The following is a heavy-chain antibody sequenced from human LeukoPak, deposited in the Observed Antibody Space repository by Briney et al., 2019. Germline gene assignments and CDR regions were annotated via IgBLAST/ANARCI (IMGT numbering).Heavy chain of an antibody. CDR2: IYHSGST. CDR1: GYSISSGYY. J-gene: IGHJ6*03. V-gene: IGHV4-38-2*02. CDR3: VSSGYNPRFYYYYLDV. Sequence: SETLSLTCTVSGYSISSGYYWGWIRQPPGKGLEWIGSIYHSGSTYYNPSLKSRVTISVDTSSNKFSLKLSSVTAADTAVYYCVSSGYNPRFYYYYLDVWGKGTTVTISS. D-gene: IGHD3-22*01.